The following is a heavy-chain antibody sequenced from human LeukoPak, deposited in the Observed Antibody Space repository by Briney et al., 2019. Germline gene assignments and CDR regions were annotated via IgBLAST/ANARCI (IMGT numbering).Heavy chain of an antibody. CDR1: GFTFSSYE. CDR3: ARDHTDYYYMDV. CDR2: ISSSGSTI. V-gene: IGHV3-48*03. J-gene: IGHJ6*03. Sequence: GGSLRLSCAASGFTFSSYEMNWVRQAPGKGLEWVSYISSSGSTIYYADSVKGRFTISRDNAKNSLYLQMNSLRAEDTAVYYCARDHTDYYYMDVWGKGTTVTISS.